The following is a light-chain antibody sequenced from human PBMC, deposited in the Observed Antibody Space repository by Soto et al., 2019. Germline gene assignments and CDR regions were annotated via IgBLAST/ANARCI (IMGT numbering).Light chain of an antibody. CDR2: DDS. Sequence: SYELTQPPSVSVAPGQTARSTCGGNNIGSKSVHWYQQKPGQAPVLVVYDDSDRHSGIPERFSGSNSANTATLTISRVEAGDEDDYYCQVWDSSSDHPVFGGGTKLTVL. V-gene: IGLV3-21*02. J-gene: IGLJ2*01. CDR3: QVWDSSSDHPV. CDR1: NIGSKS.